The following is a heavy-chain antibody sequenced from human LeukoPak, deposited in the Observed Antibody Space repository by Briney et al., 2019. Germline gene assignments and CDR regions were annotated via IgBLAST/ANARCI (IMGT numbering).Heavy chain of an antibody. CDR1: GFTFVGYA. CDR3: AELGITMIGGV. V-gene: IGHV3-23*01. J-gene: IGHJ6*04. CDR2: ISGSGDVS. Sequence: GGSLRLSCAASGFTFVGYAMNWVRQAPGKGLEWVSAISGSGDVSYYADSVKGRFTISRDNAKNSLYLQMNSLRAEDTAVYYCAELGITMIGGVWGKGTTVTISS. D-gene: IGHD3-10*02.